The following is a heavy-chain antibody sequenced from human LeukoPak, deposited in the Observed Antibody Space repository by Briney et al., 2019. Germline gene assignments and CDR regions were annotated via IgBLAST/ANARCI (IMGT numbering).Heavy chain of an antibody. J-gene: IGHJ4*02. CDR1: GYTLTSYG. Sequence: ASVKVSRKASGYTLTSYGISWVRQAPGQGLEWMGWISAYNGNTNYAQKLQGRVTMTTDTSTSTAYMELRSLRSDDTAVYYCARGGDRIAVAGTPPYYFDYWGQGTLVTVSS. CDR2: ISAYNGNT. D-gene: IGHD6-19*01. CDR3: ARGGDRIAVAGTPPYYFDY. V-gene: IGHV1-18*01.